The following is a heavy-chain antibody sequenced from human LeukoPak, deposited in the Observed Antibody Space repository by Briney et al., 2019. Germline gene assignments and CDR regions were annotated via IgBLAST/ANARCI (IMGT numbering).Heavy chain of an antibody. Sequence: GRSLRLSCAPAGFIFSNYAMSWVRQAAGKGLEWVSSFDTLDGLTNYAESVKGRFTISRDNSKNTLYLQMNSLTAEDTAVYYCAKPFSFGSDSSYQAFDSWGQGTLVTVSS. D-gene: IGHD3-10*01. CDR2: FDTLDGLT. V-gene: IGHV3-23*01. CDR1: GFIFSNYA. J-gene: IGHJ4*02. CDR3: AKPFSFGSDSSYQAFDS.